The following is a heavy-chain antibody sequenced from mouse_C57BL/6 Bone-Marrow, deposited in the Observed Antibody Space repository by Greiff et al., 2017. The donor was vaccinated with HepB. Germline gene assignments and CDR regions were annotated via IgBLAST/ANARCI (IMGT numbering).Heavy chain of an antibody. CDR1: GFTFTDYY. V-gene: IGHV7-3*01. J-gene: IGHJ2*01. D-gene: IGHD1-1*01. CDR3: ARFTTVVATNFDY. CDR2: IRNKANGYTT. Sequence: EVKLMESGGGLVQPGGSLSLSCAASGFTFTDYYMSWVRQPPGKALEWLGFIRNKANGYTTEYSASVKGRFTISRDNSQSILYLQMNALRAEDSATYYCARFTTVVATNFDYWGQGTTLTVSS.